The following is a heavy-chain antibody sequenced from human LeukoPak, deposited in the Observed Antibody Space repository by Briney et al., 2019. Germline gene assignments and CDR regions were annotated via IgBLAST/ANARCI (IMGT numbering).Heavy chain of an antibody. Sequence: GRSLRLSCAASGFTFSSYGMHWVRQAPGKGLEWVAVIWYDGSNKYYADSVKGRFTISRDNSKNTLYLQMNSLRAEDTAVYYCARSGGYSSGWCDYFDYWGQGTLVTVSS. CDR1: GFTFSSYG. V-gene: IGHV3-33*01. J-gene: IGHJ4*02. CDR2: IWYDGSNK. D-gene: IGHD6-19*01. CDR3: ARSGGYSSGWCDYFDY.